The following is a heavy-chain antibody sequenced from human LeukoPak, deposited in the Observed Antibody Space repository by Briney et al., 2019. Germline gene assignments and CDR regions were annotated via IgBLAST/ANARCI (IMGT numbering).Heavy chain of an antibody. CDR3: SRASCRGGTWYANFDH. Sequence: GASVKVSCKASGYTFTSYDINWVRQAPGQGLEWMGWISAYNGNTNYAQNLQGRVTMTTDTSTTTAYMELRSLRSDATAVYYCSRASCRGGTWYANFDHWGQGTLVTVSS. CDR2: ISAYNGNT. CDR1: GYTFTSYD. V-gene: IGHV1-18*01. D-gene: IGHD2-15*01. J-gene: IGHJ4*02.